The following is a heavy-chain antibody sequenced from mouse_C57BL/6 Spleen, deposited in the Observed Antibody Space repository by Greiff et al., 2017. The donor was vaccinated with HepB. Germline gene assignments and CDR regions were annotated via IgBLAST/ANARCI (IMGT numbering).Heavy chain of an antibody. CDR1: GYAFSSSW. V-gene: IGHV1-82*01. CDR2: IYPGDGDT. J-gene: IGHJ1*03. Sequence: QVQLQQSGPELVKPGASVKISCKASGYAFSSSWMNWVKQRPGKGLEWIGRIYPGDGDTNYNGKFKGKATLTADKSSSTAYMQLSSLTSEDSAVYFCARSEPWYFDVWGTGTTVTVSS. CDR3: ARSEPWYFDV.